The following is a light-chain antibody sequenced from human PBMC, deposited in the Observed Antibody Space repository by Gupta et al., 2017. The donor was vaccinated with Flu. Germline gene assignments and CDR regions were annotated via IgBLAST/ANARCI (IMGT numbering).Light chain of an antibody. J-gene: IGLJ3*02. CDR2: DTN. Sequence: QAVVTQESSLTVSPGGTVTLTCDSSTGAVTSGHYPFWFQQKPGQAPRTLSDDTNSKHSWTPARGSGSLLGGKADLTLSGAQPEDEAEYYCWLFYGDARPVIGGGTELTVL. CDR3: WLFYGDARPV. CDR1: TGAVTSGHY. V-gene: IGLV7-46*01.